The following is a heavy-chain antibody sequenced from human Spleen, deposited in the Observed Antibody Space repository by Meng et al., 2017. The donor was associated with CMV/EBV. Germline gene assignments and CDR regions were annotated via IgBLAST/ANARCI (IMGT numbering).Heavy chain of an antibody. D-gene: IGHD3-22*01. V-gene: IGHV1-69*10. J-gene: IGHJ4*02. CDR2: IIPILGIA. CDR1: GGTFSSYA. CDR3: ARSLEYESSAHFDY. Sequence: SVKVSCKASGGTFSSYAISWVRQAPGQGLEWMGGIIPILGIANYAQKFQGRVTITADKSTSTAYMEMRSLRSEDTAVFYCARSLEYESSAHFDYWGQGTLVTVSS.